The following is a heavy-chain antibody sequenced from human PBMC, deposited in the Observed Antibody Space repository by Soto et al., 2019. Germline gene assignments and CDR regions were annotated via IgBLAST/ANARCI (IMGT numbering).Heavy chain of an antibody. D-gene: IGHD2-2*01. Sequence: QVHLVQSGAEVKEPGASVRVSCKASGYTFTDYGINWVRQAPGQGLEWMGWVSTYNGDTKYTPKLQGRVTMTTDTSTSTANMELRSLISDDTAIYFCARGYCNSPSCSGRDWFDPWGQGTQVTVS. J-gene: IGHJ5*02. CDR2: VSTYNGDT. V-gene: IGHV1-18*01. CDR1: GYTFTDYG. CDR3: ARGYCNSPSCSGRDWFDP.